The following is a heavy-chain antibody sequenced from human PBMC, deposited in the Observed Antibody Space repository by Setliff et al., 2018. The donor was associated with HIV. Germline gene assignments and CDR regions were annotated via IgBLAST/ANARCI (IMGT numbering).Heavy chain of an antibody. J-gene: IGHJ4*02. V-gene: IGHV4-59*11. Sequence: SETLSLTCTVSGASISSHYWSWIRQSPGKELEWIGTVHYTGNTYHNPSLKSRVTISLDRSKTQFSLKLSSVTAADTAVYYCARSPLYSGYERYYFDYWGQGTLVTVSS. CDR1: GASISSHY. CDR2: VHYTGNT. CDR3: ARSPLYSGYERYYFDY. D-gene: IGHD5-12*01.